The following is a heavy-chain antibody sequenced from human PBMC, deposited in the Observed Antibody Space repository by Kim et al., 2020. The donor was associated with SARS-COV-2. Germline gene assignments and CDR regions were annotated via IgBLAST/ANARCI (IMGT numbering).Heavy chain of an antibody. D-gene: IGHD2-8*01. Sequence: GGSLRPSCAASGFTFSSYAMSWVRQAPGKGLEWVSGFGPSGDGTHYRDSAKGRFTIYRDNSKNRLYLPMNSLRADDTAVYFCAKANLPPGYFYYL. CDR3: AKANLPPGYFYYL. CDR2: FGPSGDGT. V-gene: IGHV3-23*01. J-gene: IGHJ6*03. CDR1: GFTFSSYA.